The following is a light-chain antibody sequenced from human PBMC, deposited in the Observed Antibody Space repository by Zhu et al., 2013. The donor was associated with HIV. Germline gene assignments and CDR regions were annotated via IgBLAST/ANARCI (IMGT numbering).Light chain of an antibody. CDR3: HHVNDNPA. V-gene: IGKV1-9*01. CDR2: AAS. Sequence: TQSPASLSVSPGERATLSCRASQSVSSNLAWYQQRPGKAPELLVYAASTLQDGVPSRFAGRGSGTEFTLTITGLQPEDFATYYCHHVNDNPAFGPGTTVDFK. J-gene: IGKJ3*01. CDR1: QSVSSN.